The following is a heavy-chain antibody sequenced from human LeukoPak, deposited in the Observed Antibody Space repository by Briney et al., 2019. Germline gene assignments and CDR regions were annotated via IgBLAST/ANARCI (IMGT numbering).Heavy chain of an antibody. J-gene: IGHJ5*02. CDR1: GIKLSTSGVG. CDR2: IYWDDDK. V-gene: IGHV2-5*02. Sequence: GPTLGNPTQTLTLTCTFSGIKLSTSGVGVGWIRQPPGKAMEWLTLIYWDDDKRYSPSLKSRLTITKDTSKNQVVLTTTNMDPVDTATYYCAHSLFGIAAAADWFDPWGQGTLVSVSS. D-gene: IGHD6-13*01. CDR3: AHSLFGIAAAADWFDP.